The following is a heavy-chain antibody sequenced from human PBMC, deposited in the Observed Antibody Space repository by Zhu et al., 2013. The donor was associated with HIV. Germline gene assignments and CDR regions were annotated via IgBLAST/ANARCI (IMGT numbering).Heavy chain of an antibody. CDR1: GYTFTSYY. J-gene: IGHJ5*01. CDR2: IIPVFGTI. Sequence: QVQLVQSGAEVKKPGASVKVSCKASGYTFTSYYIHWVRQAPGQGLQWMGGIIPVFGTITYAQTFQGRVTITADELTKTAYMDLRRLRFDDTAVYYCARDGEEYNMDNWFDFWGQGTLVTVSS. CDR3: ARDGEEYNMDNWFDF. D-gene: IGHD1-1*01. V-gene: IGHV1-69*01.